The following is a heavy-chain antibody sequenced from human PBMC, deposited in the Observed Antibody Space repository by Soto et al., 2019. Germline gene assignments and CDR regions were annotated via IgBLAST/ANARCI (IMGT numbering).Heavy chain of an antibody. CDR1: GGSFSGYY. J-gene: IGHJ6*02. CDR3: ATGLRGVIITSYCFAVDV. CDR2: INHSGRT. V-gene: IGHV4-34*01. Sequence: QVQLQQWGAGLLKPSETLSLTCAVYGGSFSGYYWSWIRQPPGKGLEWIGDINHSGRTKYSPSRTSRVIISTDMSRNQFSLRLTSVTAADTALYYCATGLRGVIITSYCFAVDVWGQGTTVTVS. D-gene: IGHD3-10*01.